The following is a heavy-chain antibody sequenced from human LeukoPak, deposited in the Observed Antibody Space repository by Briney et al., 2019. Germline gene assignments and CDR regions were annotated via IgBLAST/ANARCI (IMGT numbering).Heavy chain of an antibody. Sequence: GGSLRLSCAASGFSFSVYWMHWVRQAPGKGLEWVAAISSDSNDKHYADSLQGRFTISRDDSQNSLFLHMQSLRDDDTAIYYCARNFYFDSSADLDYWGQGTLVTVSS. J-gene: IGHJ4*02. D-gene: IGHD6-19*01. V-gene: IGHV3-21*01. CDR2: ISSDSNDK. CDR3: ARNFYFDSSADLDY. CDR1: GFSFSVYW.